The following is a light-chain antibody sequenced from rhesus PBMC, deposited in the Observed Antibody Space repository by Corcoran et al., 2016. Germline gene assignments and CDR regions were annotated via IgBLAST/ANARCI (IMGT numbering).Light chain of an antibody. Sequence: ETVVTQSPATLSLSPGERATLSCRASQRVGSYLAWYQQKPGQAPRLLIYGASSRATSIPDRVSGRGSGKDLTLTISSLEPEDVGVYYCQQSSNLWTFGQGTKVEIK. CDR2: GAS. CDR3: QQSSNLWT. J-gene: IGKJ1*01. CDR1: QRVGSY. V-gene: IGKV3-24*04.